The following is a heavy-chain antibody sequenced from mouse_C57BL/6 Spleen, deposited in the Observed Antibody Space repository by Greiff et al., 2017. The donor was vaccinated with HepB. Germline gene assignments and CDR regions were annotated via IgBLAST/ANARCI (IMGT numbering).Heavy chain of an antibody. D-gene: IGHD1-1*01. J-gene: IGHJ2*01. CDR1: GYTFTSYW. CDR3: ARSLITTVVAPYFDY. CDR2: IDPSDSYT. V-gene: IGHV1-59*01. Sequence: VQLQQPGAELVRPGTSVKLSCKASGYTFTSYWMHWVKQRPGQGLEWIGVIDPSDSYTNYNQKFKGKATLTVDTSSSTAYMQLSSLTSEDSAVYYCARSLITTVVAPYFDYWGQGTTLTVSS.